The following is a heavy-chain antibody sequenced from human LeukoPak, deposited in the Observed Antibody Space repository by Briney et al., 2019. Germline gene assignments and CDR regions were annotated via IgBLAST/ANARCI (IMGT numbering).Heavy chain of an antibody. Sequence: ASVKVSCTASGYTFTSYGISWVRQAPGQGLEWMGWISASNGNTNYAQKLQGRFTMTTDTSTSTAYMELRSLRSDDTAVYYCARDPPGDADFDYRGQGTLVTVSS. CDR3: ARDPPGDADFDY. CDR1: GYTFTSYG. V-gene: IGHV1-18*01. D-gene: IGHD3-16*01. CDR2: ISASNGNT. J-gene: IGHJ4*02.